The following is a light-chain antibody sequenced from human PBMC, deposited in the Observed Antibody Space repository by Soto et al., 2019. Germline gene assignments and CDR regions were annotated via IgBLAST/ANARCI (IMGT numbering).Light chain of an antibody. CDR2: GAS. V-gene: IGKV3-15*01. CDR1: QSVNSN. CDR3: QQYNDWPIT. J-gene: IGKJ5*01. Sequence: RVMTQSPATLSVSPGERATLSCRASQSVNSNLAWYQQQPGQAPRLLIYGASIRATGIPARFSGSGSGTEFTLTISSLQSEDFALYYCQQYNDWPITFGQGTRLEIK.